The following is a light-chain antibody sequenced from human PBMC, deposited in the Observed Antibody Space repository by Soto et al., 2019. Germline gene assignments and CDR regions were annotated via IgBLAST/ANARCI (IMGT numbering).Light chain of an antibody. CDR2: GVS. CDR1: QSVRSDY. V-gene: IGKV3-20*01. J-gene: IGKJ4*01. CDR3: QQYGNSPHT. Sequence: EIVLTQSPATLSLSPGDRATLSCRASQSVRSDYFAWYQQKPGQAPRVIIFGVSTRATANPDRFTGSGSGTDFTLTISRLEPEDFALYYCQQYGNSPHTFGGGTKVDIK.